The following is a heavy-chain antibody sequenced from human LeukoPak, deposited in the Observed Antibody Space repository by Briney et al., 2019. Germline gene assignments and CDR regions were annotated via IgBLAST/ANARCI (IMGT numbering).Heavy chain of an antibody. CDR3: ARLLWFGDYDFDY. Sequence: GGSLRLSCAASGFTVSSNYMSWIRQAPGKGLEWVSVIYSGGSTYYADSVKGRFTITRDNSKNTLYLQMSSLRAEDTAVYYCARLLWFGDYDFDYWGQGTLVTVSS. CDR2: IYSGGST. D-gene: IGHD3-10*01. J-gene: IGHJ4*02. V-gene: IGHV3-53*01. CDR1: GFTVSSNY.